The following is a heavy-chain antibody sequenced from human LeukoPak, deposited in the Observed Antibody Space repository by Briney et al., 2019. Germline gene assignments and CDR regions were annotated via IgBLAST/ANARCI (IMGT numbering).Heavy chain of an antibody. D-gene: IGHD3-10*01. CDR2: IYSGDSDT. CDR1: GYSFTSYW. J-gene: IGHJ4*02. CDR3: ARQTGYTSGSLDY. V-gene: IGHV5-51*01. Sequence: GESLKISCKGSGYSFTSYWIAWVRQMPGEGLECMGIIYSGDSDTRYSPSFQGHVTISADKSISTAYLQWSSLKASDTAIYYCARQTGYTSGSLDYWGQGTLVTVSS.